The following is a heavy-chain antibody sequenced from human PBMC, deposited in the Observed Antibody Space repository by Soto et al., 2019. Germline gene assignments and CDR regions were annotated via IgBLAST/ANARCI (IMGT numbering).Heavy chain of an antibody. CDR2: ITWNSANI. CDR1: GFTFDDYA. D-gene: IGHD6-13*01. J-gene: IGHJ4*02. V-gene: IGHV3-9*01. Sequence: EVQLVESGGGLVQPGRSLSLSCAASGFTFDDYAIHWVRQAPGKGLEWVSGITWNSANIDYADSVKGRVTISSDNAKNPLYLQMSSLRPEDTAMYFCARGRPLVKLGYYFASWGQGTLVTVSA. CDR3: ARGRPLVKLGYYFAS.